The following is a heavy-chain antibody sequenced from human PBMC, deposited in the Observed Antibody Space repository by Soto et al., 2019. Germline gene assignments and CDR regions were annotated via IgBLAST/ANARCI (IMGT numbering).Heavy chain of an antibody. Sequence: SETLSLTCAVSGGSISSGGYSRSWIRQPPGKGLEWIGYIYHSGSTYYNPSLKSRVTISVDRSKNQFSLKLSSVTAADTAVYYCVRGGGYDSSGPHWYYFDYWGQGTLVTVS. V-gene: IGHV4-30-2*01. CDR1: GGSISSGGYS. CDR3: VRGGGYDSSGPHWYYFDY. D-gene: IGHD3-22*01. CDR2: IYHSGST. J-gene: IGHJ4*02.